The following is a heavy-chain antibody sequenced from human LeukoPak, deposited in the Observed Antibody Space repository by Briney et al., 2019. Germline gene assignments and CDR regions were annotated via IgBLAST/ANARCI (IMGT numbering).Heavy chain of an antibody. D-gene: IGHD3-3*01. V-gene: IGHV3-23*01. CDR3: AKDGNTIFGVVILPMDV. CDR2: ISDGGHAT. Sequence: GGSLRLSCEASGFTFSTYTMSWVRQAPGKGLEWVSTISDGGHATYYTESVKGRFTISRDDSKNTLYLQMNSLRAEDTAVYYCAKDGNTIFGVVILPMDVWGQGTTVTVSS. CDR1: GFTFSTYT. J-gene: IGHJ6*02.